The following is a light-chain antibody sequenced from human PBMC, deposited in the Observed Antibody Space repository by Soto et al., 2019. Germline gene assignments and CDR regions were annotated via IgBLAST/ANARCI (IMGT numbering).Light chain of an antibody. CDR1: SSDVGNYDS. CDR3: SSYAGSNYYV. V-gene: IGLV2-8*01. Sequence: QSALTQPPSASGSPGQSVTISCTGTSSDVGNYDSVSWYQHHPGKAPQAVIYEVNKRPSGVPDRFSGSKSGNTASLTVSGLQAEDEGDYYCSSYAGSNYYVFATGIKVIVL. CDR2: EVN. J-gene: IGLJ1*01.